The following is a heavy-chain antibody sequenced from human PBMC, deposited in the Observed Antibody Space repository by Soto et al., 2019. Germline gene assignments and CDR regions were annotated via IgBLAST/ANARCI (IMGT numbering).Heavy chain of an antibody. CDR2: IYYSGST. CDR3: ARSAEGFNVFYNWFDP. CDR1: GGSISSGGYY. Sequence: QVQLQESGPGLVKPSQTLSLTCTVSGGSISSGGYYWSWIRQHPGQGLEWIGYIYYSGSTYYNPSLKSRVTISVDTSKNQFSLKLSSVTAADTAVYYCARSAEGFNVFYNWFDPWGQGTLVTVSS. V-gene: IGHV4-31*03. D-gene: IGHD2-21*01. J-gene: IGHJ5*02.